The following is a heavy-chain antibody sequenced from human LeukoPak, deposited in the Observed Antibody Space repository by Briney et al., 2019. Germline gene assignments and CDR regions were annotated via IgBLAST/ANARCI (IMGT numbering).Heavy chain of an antibody. CDR3: ARSPKYYCDSSGYYGMDV. CDR1: GHSFTSCD. V-gene: IGHV1-8*01. CDR2: MNPNSGNT. Sequence: EASVKVSCKASGHSFTSCDINWVRQATGQGLEWMGWMNPNSGNTGYAQKFQGRVTMTRNTSISTAYMELSSLRSEDTAVYYCARSPKYYCDSSGYYGMDVWGQGTTVTVSS. D-gene: IGHD3-22*01. J-gene: IGHJ6*02.